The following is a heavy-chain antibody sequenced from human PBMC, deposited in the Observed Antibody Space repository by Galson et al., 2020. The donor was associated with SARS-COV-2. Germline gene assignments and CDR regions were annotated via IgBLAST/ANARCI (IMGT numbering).Heavy chain of an antibody. CDR1: GFSLRTSGIC. Sequence: SGPTLVQPPQPLTLTCTFSGFSLRTSGICVSWIRQPPGKALEWLAHIESDDDKYYSTSLKTRLTISKDTSKNQVVLTMTNMDPVDTATYYGARVGYGYSDGSFDYWGQGALVTVSS. D-gene: IGHD5-18*01. CDR3: ARVGYGYSDGSFDY. J-gene: IGHJ4*02. CDR2: IESDDDK. V-gene: IGHV2-70*01.